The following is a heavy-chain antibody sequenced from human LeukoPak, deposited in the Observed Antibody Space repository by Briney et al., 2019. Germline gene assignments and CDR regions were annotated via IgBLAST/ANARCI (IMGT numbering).Heavy chain of an antibody. Sequence: GGSLRLSCAASGFTFSSYSMNWVRQAPGKGLEWVSYISSSSSTIYYADSVKGRFTISRDNSKNTLYLQMNSLRAEDTAVYYCARVYDSSGTGAFDIWGQGTMVTVSS. CDR3: ARVYDSSGTGAFDI. V-gene: IGHV3-48*01. D-gene: IGHD3-22*01. CDR2: ISSSSSTI. CDR1: GFTFSSYS. J-gene: IGHJ3*02.